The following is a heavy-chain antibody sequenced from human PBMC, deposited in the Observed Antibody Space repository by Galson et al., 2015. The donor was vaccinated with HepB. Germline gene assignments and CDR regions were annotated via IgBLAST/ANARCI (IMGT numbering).Heavy chain of an antibody. D-gene: IGHD3-10*01. Sequence: SLRVSCAASGFTFSSYSMHWVRQAPGKGLEWVSLITSSSSYICYADSVKGGITISRDNAKNSLYLQMISLRAEDTAVYYCAREPLISRMGVAGKTFDFWGQGTMVTVSS. V-gene: IGHV3-21*01. CDR1: GFTFSSYS. CDR2: ITSSSSYI. CDR3: AREPLISRMGVAGKTFDF. J-gene: IGHJ3*01.